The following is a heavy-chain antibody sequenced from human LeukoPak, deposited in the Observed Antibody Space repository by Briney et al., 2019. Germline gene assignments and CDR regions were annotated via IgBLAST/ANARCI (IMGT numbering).Heavy chain of an antibody. V-gene: IGHV1-69*05. CDR3: ALGMKVVTAPADAFDI. J-gene: IGHJ3*02. CDR2: IVPIFGTA. D-gene: IGHD2-21*02. Sequence: ASVNVSCKASGGTFSSYAISWVRQAPGQGLEWMGGIVPIFGTANYAQKFQGRVTITTDESTSTAYMELSSLRSEDTAVYYCALGMKVVTAPADAFDIWGQGTMVTVSS. CDR1: GGTFSSYA.